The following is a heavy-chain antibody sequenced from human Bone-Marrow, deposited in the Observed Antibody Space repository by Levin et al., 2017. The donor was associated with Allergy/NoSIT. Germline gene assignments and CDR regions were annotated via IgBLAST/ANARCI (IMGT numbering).Heavy chain of an antibody. D-gene: IGHD3-22*01. Sequence: AGGSLRLSCTASEFDFSTYGMHWVRQAPGKGLEWVAAVSHDGSEAYYADSVKGRLDVSRDNSKNTLYLQMSSLSAEDTALYYCATTSSYYDAFDMWGHGAMVIVSS. J-gene: IGHJ3*02. CDR2: VSHDGSEA. V-gene: IGHV3-30*03. CDR3: ATTSSYYDAFDM. CDR1: EFDFSTYG.